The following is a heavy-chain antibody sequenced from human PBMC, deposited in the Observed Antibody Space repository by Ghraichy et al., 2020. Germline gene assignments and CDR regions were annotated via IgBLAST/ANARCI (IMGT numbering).Heavy chain of an antibody. CDR2: ICDRGST. V-gene: IGHV4-59*01. D-gene: IGHD3-22*01. CDR3: AGDKIDRAGSNGMDV. CDR1: GVSMSSYC. J-gene: IGHJ6*01. Sequence: SQTLSLTCSVSGVSMSSYCWNWIRQSPGKGLEWIGYICDRGSTNYNPSLKSRVTISEATSKDQFSLNLNSVTAADTAVYYCAGDKIDRAGSNGMDVWGQGTRVTVSS.